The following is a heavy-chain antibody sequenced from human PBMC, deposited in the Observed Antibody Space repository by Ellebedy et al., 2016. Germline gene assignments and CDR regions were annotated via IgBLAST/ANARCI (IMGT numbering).Heavy chain of an antibody. D-gene: IGHD2-15*01. Sequence: SVKVSXXASGGTFSSYAISWVRQAPGQGLEWMGGIIPIFGTANYAQKFQGRVTITADESTSTAYMELSSLRSEDTAVYYCARDGVVAAQNAIYYYYGMDVWGQGTTVTVSS. CDR3: ARDGVVAAQNAIYYYYGMDV. CDR1: GGTFSSYA. CDR2: IIPIFGTA. J-gene: IGHJ6*02. V-gene: IGHV1-69*13.